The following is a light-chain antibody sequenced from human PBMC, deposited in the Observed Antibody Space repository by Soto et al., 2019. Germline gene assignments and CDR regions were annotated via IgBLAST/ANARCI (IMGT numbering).Light chain of an antibody. CDR1: QSIYTY. V-gene: IGKV1-5*03. CDR2: KAS. J-gene: IGKJ1*01. Sequence: DIQMTQSPSTLSAFVGDRVSITCRASQSIYTYLAWYQQKPGRAPRLLIYKASTLESGVPSRFSVSGSGTEFTLSSSSLLSDDFATYYCQQYNLGGTFGQGTKVEIK. CDR3: QQYNLGGT.